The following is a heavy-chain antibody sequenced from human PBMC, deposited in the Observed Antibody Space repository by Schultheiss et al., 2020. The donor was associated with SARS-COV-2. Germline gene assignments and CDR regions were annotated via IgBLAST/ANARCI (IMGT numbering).Heavy chain of an antibody. Sequence: SETLSLTCAVYGGSFSGYYWSWIRQHPGKGLEWIGEIYHSGSTNYNPSLKSRVTISVDKSKNQFSLKLSSVTAADTAVYYCAREFSGTTPHLDYWGQGTLVTVSS. D-gene: IGHD1-7*01. CDR1: GGSFSGYY. CDR2: IYHSGST. V-gene: IGHV4-34*01. J-gene: IGHJ4*02. CDR3: AREFSGTTPHLDY.